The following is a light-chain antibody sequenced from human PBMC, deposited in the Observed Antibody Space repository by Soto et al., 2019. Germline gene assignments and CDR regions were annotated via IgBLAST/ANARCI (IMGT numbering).Light chain of an antibody. CDR2: NVS. Sequence: QSVLTQPASVSGSPGQSITISCTGTSSDVGGYNYVSWYQHHPGKAPKLLIYNVSDRPSGVSNRFSGSKSGNTASLTISGLQAEDEADYYCNSYTTISTLVFGGGTQLTVL. J-gene: IGLJ7*01. V-gene: IGLV2-14*03. CDR1: SSDVGGYNY. CDR3: NSYTTISTLV.